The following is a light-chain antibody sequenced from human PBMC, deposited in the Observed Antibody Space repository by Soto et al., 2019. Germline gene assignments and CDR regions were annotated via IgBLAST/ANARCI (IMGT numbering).Light chain of an antibody. CDR2: GAS. Sequence: EIVLTQSPGTLSLSPGERATLSCRASQSVSSSYLAWYQQKPGQAPRLLIYGASNRATGIPDRLSGSGSGTDFTLPIRRLEPEDFAVYYCQQYGSSGTFGQGTKVDIK. CDR1: QSVSSSY. V-gene: IGKV3-20*01. J-gene: IGKJ1*01. CDR3: QQYGSSGT.